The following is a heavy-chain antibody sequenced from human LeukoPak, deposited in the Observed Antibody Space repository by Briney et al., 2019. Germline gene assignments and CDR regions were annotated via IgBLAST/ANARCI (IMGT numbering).Heavy chain of an antibody. Sequence: PGRSLRLSCAASGFTFSSYGMHWVRQAPGKGLEWVAVIWYDGSNKYYADSVKGRFTISRDNSKNTLYLQMNSLRGEDTAVYYCEMGRIVVAGTDGFDIWGQGTMVTVYS. V-gene: IGHV3-33*01. CDR1: GFTFSSYG. D-gene: IGHD6-19*01. J-gene: IGHJ3*02. CDR3: EMGRIVVAGTDGFDI. CDR2: IWYDGSNK.